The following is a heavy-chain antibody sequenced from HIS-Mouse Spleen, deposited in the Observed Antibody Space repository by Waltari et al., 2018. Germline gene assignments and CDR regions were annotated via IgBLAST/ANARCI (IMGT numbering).Heavy chain of an antibody. CDR2: IYYSGST. CDR3: AREIPYSSSWYDWYFDL. CDR1: GGSISSSSYY. V-gene: IGHV4-39*07. D-gene: IGHD6-13*01. J-gene: IGHJ2*01. Sequence: QLQLQESGPGLVKPSETLSLTCTVSGGSISSSSYYWGWIRQPPGKGLEWIGGIYYSGSTYYTPSLKSGVTRSVDTYKNQFSLMLGSVTAADTAVYYCAREIPYSSSWYDWYFDLWGRGTLVTVSS.